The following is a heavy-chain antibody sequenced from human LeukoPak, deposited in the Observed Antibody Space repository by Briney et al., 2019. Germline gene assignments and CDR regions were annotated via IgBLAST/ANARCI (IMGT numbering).Heavy chain of an antibody. CDR2: IYTSGST. CDR3: AREEADCSSTSCYRPWAEYFQH. Sequence: SETLSLTCAVSGGSISSGSYYWSWIRQPAGKGLEWIGRIYTSGSTNYNPSLKSRVTISVDTSKNQFSLKLSSVTAADTAVYYCAREEADCSSTSCYRPWAEYFQHWGQGTLVTVSS. D-gene: IGHD2-2*01. V-gene: IGHV4-61*02. CDR1: GGSISSGSYY. J-gene: IGHJ1*01.